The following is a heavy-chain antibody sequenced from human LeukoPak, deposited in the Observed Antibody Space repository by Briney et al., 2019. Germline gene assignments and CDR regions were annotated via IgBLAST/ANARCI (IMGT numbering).Heavy chain of an antibody. CDR3: ARDHALWSNCFDY. D-gene: IGHD2-21*01. CDR1: GYSFTDYG. V-gene: IGHV1-18*01. CDR2: ISARNGNT. J-gene: IGHJ4*02. Sequence: APVKVSCKTSGYSFTDYGITWVRQAPGQGLEWMGWISARNGNTNFSQRLQGRVTMTTDTSTSTAYMELRGLTSDDTAVYYCARDHALWSNCFDYWGQGTLVTVSS.